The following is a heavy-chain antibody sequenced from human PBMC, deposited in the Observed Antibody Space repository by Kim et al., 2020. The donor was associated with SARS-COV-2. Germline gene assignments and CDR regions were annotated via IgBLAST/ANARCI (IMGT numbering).Heavy chain of an antibody. CDR2: ISAYNGNT. J-gene: IGHJ6*02. CDR1: GYTFTSYG. V-gene: IGHV1-18*01. Sequence: ASVKVSCKASGYTFTSYGISWVRQAPGQGLEWMGWISAYNGNTNYAQKLQGRVTMTTDTSTSTAYMELRSLRSDDTAVYYCARVSYDILTGYFTYYYYGMDVWGQGTTVTVSS. CDR3: ARVSYDILTGYFTYYYYGMDV. D-gene: IGHD3-9*01.